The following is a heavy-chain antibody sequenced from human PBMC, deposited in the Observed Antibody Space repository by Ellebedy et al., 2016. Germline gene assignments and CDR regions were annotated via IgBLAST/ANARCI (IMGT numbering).Heavy chain of an antibody. CDR3: ARGLGNLFQTATHRTSRYYYYGMDV. CDR2: INPDGSGA. J-gene: IGHJ6*02. CDR1: GFTFSSYA. Sequence: GESLKISCAASGFTFSSYAMSWVRQAPGKGLEWLAKINPDGSGADYVDAVNGRFTLSRDNTKNSLYLQMNSLRAEDTAVYYCARGLGNLFQTATHRTSRYYYYGMDVWGQGTTVTVSS. D-gene: IGHD3-16*01. V-gene: IGHV3-7*01.